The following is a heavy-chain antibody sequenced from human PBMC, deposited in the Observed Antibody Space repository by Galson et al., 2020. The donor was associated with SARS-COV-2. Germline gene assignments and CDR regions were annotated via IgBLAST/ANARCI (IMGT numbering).Heavy chain of an antibody. CDR3: ARVGGLWWDLGYYGMDV. V-gene: IGHV3-48*04. CDR2: ISSSSSTI. J-gene: IGHJ6*02. CDR1: GFTFSSYS. D-gene: IGHD2-21*01. Sequence: GESLKISCAASGFTFSSYSMKWVRQAPGKGLEWVSYISSSSSTIYYADSVKGRFTISRDNAKNSLYLQMNSLRAEDTAVYYCARVGGLWWDLGYYGMDVWGQGTTVTVSS.